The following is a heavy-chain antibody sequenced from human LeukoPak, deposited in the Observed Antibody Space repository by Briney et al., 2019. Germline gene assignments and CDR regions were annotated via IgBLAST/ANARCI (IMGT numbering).Heavy chain of an antibody. CDR2: IKQDGSEM. Sequence: GGSLRLPCVASGFTFTDYWMSWVRQAAGKGLEWVANIKQDGSEMYYVDSVKGRFTISRDNAKNSLYLQMNSLRAEDTAVYYCARDAVMITFGGDAFDIWGQGTMVTVSS. CDR3: ARDAVMITFGGDAFDI. V-gene: IGHV3-7*01. D-gene: IGHD3-16*01. J-gene: IGHJ3*02. CDR1: GFTFTDYW.